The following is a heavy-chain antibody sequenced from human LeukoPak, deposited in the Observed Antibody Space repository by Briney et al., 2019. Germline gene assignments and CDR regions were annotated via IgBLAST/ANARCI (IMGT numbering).Heavy chain of an antibody. CDR3: ARGDHIVVVPAAKVLDY. D-gene: IGHD2-2*01. J-gene: IGHJ4*02. CDR1: GGSISSYY. CDR2: IYTSGST. Sequence: SETLSLTCTVSGGSISSYYWSWIRQPAGKGLEWIGRIYTSGSTNYNPSLKSRVTMSVDTSKNQFSLKLSSVTAADTAVYYCARGDHIVVVPAAKVLDYWGQGTLVTVSS. V-gene: IGHV4-4*07.